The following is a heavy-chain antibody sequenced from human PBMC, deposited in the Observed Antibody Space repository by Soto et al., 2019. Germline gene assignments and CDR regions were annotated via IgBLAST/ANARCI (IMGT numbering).Heavy chain of an antibody. D-gene: IGHD3-3*01. CDR3: AKDSRITIFGVVIRPATYYYMDF. CDR2: ISGSGGST. CDR1: ELTFSSYA. J-gene: IGHJ6*03. V-gene: IGHV3-23*01. Sequence: HPGGSLRLSCAAPELTFSSYAMSWVRQAPGKGLEWVSAISGSGGSTYYADSVKGRFTISRDNSKNTLYLQMNSLRAEDTAVYYCAKDSRITIFGVVIRPATYYYMDFWGKATSVTVSS.